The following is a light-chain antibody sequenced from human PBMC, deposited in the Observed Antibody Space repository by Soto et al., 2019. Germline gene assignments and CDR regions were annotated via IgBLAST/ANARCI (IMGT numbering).Light chain of an antibody. CDR1: SSDVGGYNY. CDR2: DVN. V-gene: IGLV2-14*03. J-gene: IGLJ2*01. CDR3: ASFTGSVTVV. Sequence: QSALTPPASVSGSPGQSITISCAGTSSDVGGYNYVSWYQQHTGKVPRLIISDVNKRPSGVSGRFSGSKSGNTASLTISGLQAEAEDGYYCASFTGSVTVVFGGGTKLTVL.